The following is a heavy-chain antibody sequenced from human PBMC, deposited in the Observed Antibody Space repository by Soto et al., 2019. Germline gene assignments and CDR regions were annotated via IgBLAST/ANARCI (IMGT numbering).Heavy chain of an antibody. V-gene: IGHV4-39*07. CDR2: IYYSGST. J-gene: IGHJ2*01. CDR3: ARGFNGIYWYFDL. Sequence: SETLSLTCTVSGGSISSSSYYWGWIRQPPGNGLEWIGSIYYSGSTYYNPSLKSRVTISVDTSKNQFSLKLSSVTAADTAVYYCARGFNGIYWYFDLWGRGTLVTVSS. CDR1: GGSISSSSYY.